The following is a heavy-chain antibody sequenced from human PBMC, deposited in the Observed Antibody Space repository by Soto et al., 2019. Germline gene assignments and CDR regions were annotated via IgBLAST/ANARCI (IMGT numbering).Heavy chain of an antibody. CDR3: ATPYYDFWSGYPPDPPPGAKYCMDV. V-gene: IGHV1-24*01. CDR1: GYTLTELS. D-gene: IGHD3-3*01. J-gene: IGHJ6*02. CDR2: FDPEDGET. Sequence: AASVKVSCKVSGYTLTELSMHWVRQAPGKGLEWMGGFDPEDGETIYAQKFQGRVTMTEDTSTDTAYMELSSLRSEDTAVYYCATPYYDFWSGYPPDPPPGAKYCMDVWGQGTTVTVSS.